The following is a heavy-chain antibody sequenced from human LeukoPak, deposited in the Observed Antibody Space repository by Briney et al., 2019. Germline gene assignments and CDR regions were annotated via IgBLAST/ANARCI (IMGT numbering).Heavy chain of an antibody. J-gene: IGHJ4*02. CDR2: INHSGST. Sequence: PSETLSLTCAVYGGSFSGYYWSWIRQPPGKGLEWIGGINHSGSTNYNPSLKSRVTISVDTSKNQFSLKLSSVTAADTAVYYCARGPLIVVVPAAQNELDYWGQGTLVTVSS. CDR3: ARGPLIVVVPAAQNELDY. D-gene: IGHD2-2*01. CDR1: GGSFSGYY. V-gene: IGHV4-34*01.